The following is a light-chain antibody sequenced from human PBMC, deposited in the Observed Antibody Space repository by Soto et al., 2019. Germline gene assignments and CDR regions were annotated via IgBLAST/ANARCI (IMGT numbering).Light chain of an antibody. CDR3: QSYDSSLSGSV. CDR2: GNS. J-gene: IGLJ2*01. CDR1: SSNIGADYD. V-gene: IGLV1-40*01. Sequence: QSVLTQPPSVSGAPGQRVTISFTGSSSNIGADYDVHWYQHLPGTAPKLLIYGNSNRPSGVTDRFSGSKSGTSASLAITGLQAEDEADYYCQSYDSSLSGSVFGGGTKLTVL.